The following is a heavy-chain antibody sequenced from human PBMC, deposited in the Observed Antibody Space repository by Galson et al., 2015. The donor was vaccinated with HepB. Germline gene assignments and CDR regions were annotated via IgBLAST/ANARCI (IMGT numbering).Heavy chain of an antibody. V-gene: IGHV3-30-3*01. CDR1: GFTFSSYA. D-gene: IGHD3-22*01. CDR2: ISHDGSNK. J-gene: IGHJ4*02. Sequence: SLRLSCAASGFTFSSYAMHWVRQAPGKGLEWVAVISHDGSNKYYADSVKGRFTISRDNSKNTLYLQMNSLRAEDTAVYYCARGGHYFDSSGYYFEYYFDYWGQGTLVSVSS. CDR3: ARGGHYFDSSGYYFEYYFDY.